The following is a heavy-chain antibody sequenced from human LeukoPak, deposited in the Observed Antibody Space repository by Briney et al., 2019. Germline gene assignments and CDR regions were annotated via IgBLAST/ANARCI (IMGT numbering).Heavy chain of an antibody. CDR2: IKQDGSEK. CDR1: GFTFSSYW. CDR3: ARVGYSYGYFFDY. J-gene: IGHJ4*02. Sequence: GGSLRLSCAASGFTFSSYWMSWVRQAPGKGLEWVANIKQDGSEKYYVDSVKGRFTISRDNAKNSLYLQMNSLRAEDTAVYYCARVGYSYGYFFDYWGQGTLVTVSP. V-gene: IGHV3-7*01. D-gene: IGHD5-18*01.